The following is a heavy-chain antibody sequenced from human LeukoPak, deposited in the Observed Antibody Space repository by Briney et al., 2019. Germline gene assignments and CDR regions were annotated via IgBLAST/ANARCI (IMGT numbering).Heavy chain of an antibody. Sequence: SVTVSCKASGFTFSSSTIQWVRQARGQRLEWMGWIVVGSGNTNYAQNFQERVTITRDMSTSTAYMEVSSLRSEDTAVYYCAADLPGGAMFDPWGQGTLVTVSS. CDR2: IVVGSGNT. V-gene: IGHV1-58*02. D-gene: IGHD3-16*01. J-gene: IGHJ5*02. CDR3: AADLPGGAMFDP. CDR1: GFTFSSST.